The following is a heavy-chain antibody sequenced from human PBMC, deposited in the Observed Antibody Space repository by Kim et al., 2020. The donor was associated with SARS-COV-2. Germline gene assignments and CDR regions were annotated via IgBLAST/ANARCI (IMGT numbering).Heavy chain of an antibody. V-gene: IGHV3-49*03. J-gene: IGHJ3*02. CDR1: GFTFGDYA. Sequence: GGSLRLSCTASGFTFGDYAMSWFRQAPGKGLEWVGFIRSKAYGGTTEYAASVKGRFTISRDDSKSIAYLKMNSLKTEDTAVYYCTREPPIVVVTSDAFDIWGQGTMVTVSS. D-gene: IGHD2-21*02. CDR3: TREPPIVVVTSDAFDI. CDR2: IRSKAYGGTT.